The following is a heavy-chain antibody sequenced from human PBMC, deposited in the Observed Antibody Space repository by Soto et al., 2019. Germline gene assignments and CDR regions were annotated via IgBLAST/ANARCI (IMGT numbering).Heavy chain of an antibody. V-gene: IGHV3-23*01. Sequence: WGSLRLSCAASGFTFSSYAMSWVRQAPGKGLEWVSSISMSGDNTYYPDSVKGRFTISRDNSKNTLYLQMNSLRAEDTAVYYCASTGPHSSSWYSPYYYGMDVWGQGTTVTVSS. CDR3: ASTGPHSSSWYSPYYYGMDV. CDR2: ISMSGDNT. J-gene: IGHJ6*02. D-gene: IGHD6-13*01. CDR1: GFTFSSYA.